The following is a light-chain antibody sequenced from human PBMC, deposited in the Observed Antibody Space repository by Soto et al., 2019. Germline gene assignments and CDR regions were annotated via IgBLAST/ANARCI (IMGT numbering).Light chain of an antibody. V-gene: IGLV2-8*01. CDR2: EVN. Sequence: QSALTQPPSASGSPGQSVAISCTGTGSDAGGYNYVSWYQQHPGKAPKLMIYEVNKRPSGVPDRFSGSKSGNTASLTVSGLQAEDEADYYCSSYAGSSNVFGTGTKVTVL. J-gene: IGLJ1*01. CDR1: GSDAGGYNY. CDR3: SSYAGSSNV.